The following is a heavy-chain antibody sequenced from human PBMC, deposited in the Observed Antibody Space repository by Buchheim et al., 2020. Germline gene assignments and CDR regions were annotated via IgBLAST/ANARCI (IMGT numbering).Heavy chain of an antibody. CDR3: ARVVPAVRVYAIVSRWFDP. CDR1: GFTFSNSW. J-gene: IGHJ5*02. Sequence: EVQLVESGGGLVPPGGSLRLSCAASGFTFSNSWMSWVRQAPGKGLEWVAHIRQDAGGMSYVDSVNDRFTISRAYAKNSLYLQRNSLRSEDTAVYYCARVVPAVRVYAIVSRWFDPWGQRTL. V-gene: IGHV3-7*03. CDR2: IRQDAGGM. D-gene: IGHD2-8*01.